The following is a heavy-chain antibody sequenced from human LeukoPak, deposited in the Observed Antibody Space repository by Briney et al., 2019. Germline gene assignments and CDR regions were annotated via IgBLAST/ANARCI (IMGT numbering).Heavy chain of an antibody. Sequence: GESLKISCKGSGYSFTSYWIGWVRQMPGKGLEWMGIIYPGDSDTRYSPSFQGQVTISADKSISTACLQWSSLKASDTAMYYCARHPAYSSSSLGFDYWGQGTLVTVSS. V-gene: IGHV5-51*01. CDR1: GYSFTSYW. D-gene: IGHD6-6*01. CDR3: ARHPAYSSSSLGFDY. J-gene: IGHJ4*02. CDR2: IYPGDSDT.